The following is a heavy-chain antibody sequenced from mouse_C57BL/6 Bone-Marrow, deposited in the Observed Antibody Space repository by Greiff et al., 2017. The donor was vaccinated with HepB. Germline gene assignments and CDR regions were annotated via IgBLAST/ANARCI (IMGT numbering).Heavy chain of an antibody. V-gene: IGHV14-4*01. CDR1: GFNIKDDY. CDR3: TTDYGRDYAMDY. Sequence: EVQLQQSGPELVRPGASVKLSCTASGFNIKDDYMHWVKQRPEQGLEWIGWIDPENGDTEYASKFQGKATITADTSSNTAYLQLSSLTSEDTAVYYCTTDYGRDYAMDYWGQGTSVTVSS. CDR2: IDPENGDT. J-gene: IGHJ4*01. D-gene: IGHD1-1*01.